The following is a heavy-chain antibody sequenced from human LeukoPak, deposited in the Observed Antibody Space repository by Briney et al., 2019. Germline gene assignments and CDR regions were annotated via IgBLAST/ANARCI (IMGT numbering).Heavy chain of an antibody. J-gene: IGHJ6*04. CDR1: GFTFSSYS. CDR3: ARVTITMVRGVDV. CDR2: ISSSSSYI. Sequence: GGSLRLSCAASGFTFSSYSMNWVRQSPGRGLEWVSSISSSSSYIYYADSVKGRFTISRDNAKNSLYLQMNSLRAEDTAVYYCARVTITMVRGVDVWGKGTTVTVSS. V-gene: IGHV3-21*01. D-gene: IGHD3-10*01.